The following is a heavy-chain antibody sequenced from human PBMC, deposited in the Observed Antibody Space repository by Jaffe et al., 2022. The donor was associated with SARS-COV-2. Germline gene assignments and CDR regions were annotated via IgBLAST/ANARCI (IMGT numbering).Heavy chain of an antibody. V-gene: IGHV3-72*01. Sequence: EVQVVESGGGLVQPGGSLRLSCAASGFTFTDHHMDWVRQAPGMGLEWVARVRCKSHTTEYAASVKGRFTISRDDSRNSLYLQMNSLKTEDTAVYYCTRDGNTYSWDYWGLGTLVTVSS. CDR1: GFTFTDHH. CDR3: TRDGNTYSWDY. J-gene: IGHJ4*02. CDR2: VRCKSHTT. D-gene: IGHD2-15*01.